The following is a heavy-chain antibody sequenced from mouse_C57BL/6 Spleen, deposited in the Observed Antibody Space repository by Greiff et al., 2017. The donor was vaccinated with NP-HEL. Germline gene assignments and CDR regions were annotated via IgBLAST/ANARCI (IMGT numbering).Heavy chain of an antibody. V-gene: IGHV1-81*01. CDR3: ARKITTVVGAMDY. J-gene: IGHJ4*01. Sequence: QVQLQQSGAELARPGASVKLSCKASGYTFTSYGISWVKQRPGQGLEWIGEIYPRSGNTYYNEKFKGKATLTADKSSSTAYMELRSLTSEDSAVYFCARKITTVVGAMDYWGQGTSVTVSS. D-gene: IGHD1-1*01. CDR2: IYPRSGNT. CDR1: GYTFTSYG.